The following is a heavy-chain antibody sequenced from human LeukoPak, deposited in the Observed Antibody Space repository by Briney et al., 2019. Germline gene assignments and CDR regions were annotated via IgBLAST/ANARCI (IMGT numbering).Heavy chain of an antibody. CDR3: ARARITRTAHFDY. J-gene: IGHJ4*02. CDR1: GFTFRSYR. V-gene: IGHV3-74*01. CDR2: INSDGSST. D-gene: IGHD1/OR15-1a*01. Sequence: GGSLRLSCAACGFTFRSYRMHGVRKFPGKGRVGLSRINSDGSSTRYAVSVKGRFAISRDNHKNTLYLQMSSLRDEDTAVYYCARARITRTAHFDYWGQGALVTVSS.